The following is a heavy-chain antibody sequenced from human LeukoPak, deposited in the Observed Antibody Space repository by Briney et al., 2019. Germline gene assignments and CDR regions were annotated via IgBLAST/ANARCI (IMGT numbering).Heavy chain of an antibody. J-gene: IGHJ4*02. CDR2: ITWDGGST. D-gene: IGHD1-26*01. V-gene: IGHV3-43D*04. CDR1: GFTFDDYS. CDR3: AKDGRNYFDY. Sequence: GGSLRLSCAASGFTFDDYSMHWVRQPPGKGLECVSLITWDGGSTYYADSVKGRFTISRDNSKNSLYLQMNSLRPEDTALYYCAKDGRNYFDYWGQGTLVTVSS.